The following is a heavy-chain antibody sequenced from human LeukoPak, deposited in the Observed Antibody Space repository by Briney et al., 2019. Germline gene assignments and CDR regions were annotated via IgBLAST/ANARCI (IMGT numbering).Heavy chain of an antibody. CDR2: ISWNSGSI. J-gene: IGHJ4*02. CDR3: AKGNVLRFLEWLLSYFDY. D-gene: IGHD3-3*01. CDR1: GFTFDDYA. V-gene: IGHV3-9*01. Sequence: PGGSLRLSCAASGFTFDDYAMHWVRQAPGKGLEWVSGISWNSGSIGYADSVKGRFTISRDNSKNTLYLQMNSLRAEDTAVYYCAKGNVLRFLEWLLSYFDYWGQGTLVTVSS.